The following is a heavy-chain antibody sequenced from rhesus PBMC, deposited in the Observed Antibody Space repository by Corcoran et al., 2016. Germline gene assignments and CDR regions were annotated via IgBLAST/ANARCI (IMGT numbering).Heavy chain of an antibody. J-gene: IGHJ4*01. Sequence: QVQLQESGPGLVKPSETLSLTCAVSGGSLSDDYYWSWIRQPPGKGLEWIGYIYGSGGGTNYNPSLKNRVTISIDTSKNQFSLKLSSVTAADTAVYYCAREWWGDYYGYWGQGVLVTVSS. CDR2: IYGSGGGT. V-gene: IGHV4-106*01. CDR1: GGSLSDDYY. D-gene: IGHD3-34*01. CDR3: AREWWGDYYGY.